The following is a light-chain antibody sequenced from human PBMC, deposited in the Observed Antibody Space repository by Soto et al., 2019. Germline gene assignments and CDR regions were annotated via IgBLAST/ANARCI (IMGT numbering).Light chain of an antibody. CDR2: LGS. V-gene: IGKV2-28*01. CDR1: QSLLHRNGYNF. Sequence: IVMTQSPLSLPVTPGEPASISCRSSQSLLHRNGYNFLDWYLQKPGQSPQLLIYLGSNRASGVPDRFSGSGSGTDFTLKISRVEAEDVGVYYCMQALQSPITFGPGTKVDIK. J-gene: IGKJ3*01. CDR3: MQALQSPIT.